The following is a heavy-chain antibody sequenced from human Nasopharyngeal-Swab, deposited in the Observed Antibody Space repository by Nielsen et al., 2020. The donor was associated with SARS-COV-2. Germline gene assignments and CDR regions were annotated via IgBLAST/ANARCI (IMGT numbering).Heavy chain of an antibody. CDR2: ISGSGGST. V-gene: IGHV3-23*01. Sequence: GESLKISCAASGFTFSIYAMSWVRQAPGKGLEWVSAISGSGGSTYYADSVKGRFTISRDNSKNTLYLQMNSLRAEDTAVYYCAKRPTGSTFGDWGQGTLVTVSS. D-gene: IGHD3-16*01. J-gene: IGHJ4*02. CDR1: GFTFSIYA. CDR3: AKRPTGSTFGD.